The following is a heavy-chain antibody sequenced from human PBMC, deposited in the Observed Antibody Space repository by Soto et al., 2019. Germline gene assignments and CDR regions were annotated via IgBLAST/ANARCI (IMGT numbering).Heavy chain of an antibody. CDR1: GFTFDDYA. Sequence: GGSLRLSCAASGFTFDDYAMHWVRQAPGKGLEWVSGISWNSGSIGYADSVKGRFTISRDNAKNSLYLQMNSLRAEDTALYYCAKDSSGWPTGPLDVWGKGTTVTVSS. V-gene: IGHV3-9*01. CDR2: ISWNSGSI. D-gene: IGHD6-19*01. J-gene: IGHJ6*04. CDR3: AKDSSGWPTGPLDV.